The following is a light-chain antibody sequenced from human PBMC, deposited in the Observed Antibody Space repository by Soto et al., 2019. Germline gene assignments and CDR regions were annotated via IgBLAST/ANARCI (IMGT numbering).Light chain of an antibody. J-gene: IGLJ1*01. V-gene: IGLV2-14*01. CDR2: EVS. CDR1: NSDVGAFNF. Sequence: QSALTQPASVSGSPGQSITISCTGTNSDVGAFNFVFWYQQHPGKAPKLIIYEVSNRPSGVSNRFSGSKSGNTVSLTISGLQAEDEADYYCTSYTSTSHYVFGTGTKLTVL. CDR3: TSYTSTSHYV.